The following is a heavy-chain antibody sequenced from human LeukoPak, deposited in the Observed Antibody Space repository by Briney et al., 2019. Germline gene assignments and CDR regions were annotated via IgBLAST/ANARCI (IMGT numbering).Heavy chain of an antibody. CDR1: GFTFDFYA. V-gene: IGHV3-30*03. D-gene: IGHD3-10*01. Sequence: PGGSLRLSCTTSGFTFDFYAMHWVRQAPGKGLEWVAVMSYDGRYRYYADSPKGRFTISRDNSKRTLYLEMSSLRPEDTALYYCARSELYYGSESYYHLDYWGHGTLVTVSS. J-gene: IGHJ4*01. CDR2: MSYDGRYR. CDR3: ARSELYYGSESYYHLDY.